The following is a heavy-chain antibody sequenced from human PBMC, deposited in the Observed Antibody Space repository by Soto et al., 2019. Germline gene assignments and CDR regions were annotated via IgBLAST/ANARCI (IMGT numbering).Heavy chain of an antibody. Sequence: SETLSLTCTVSGGSISSGDYYWSWIRQPPGKGLEWIGYIYYSGSTYYNPSLKSRVTISVDTSKNQFSLKLSSVTAADTAVYYCARGNGDGYNSGGYYFDYWGQGTLVTVSS. J-gene: IGHJ4*02. D-gene: IGHD3-10*01. CDR2: IYYSGST. CDR1: GGSISSGDYY. V-gene: IGHV4-30-4*01. CDR3: ARGNGDGYNSGGYYFDY.